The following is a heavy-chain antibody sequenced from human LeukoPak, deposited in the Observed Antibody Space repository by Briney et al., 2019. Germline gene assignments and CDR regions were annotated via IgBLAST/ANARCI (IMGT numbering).Heavy chain of an antibody. J-gene: IGHJ4*02. CDR3: AKDSGWMATARFDY. CDR2: ISWNSGSI. D-gene: IGHD5-24*01. Sequence: PGRSLRLSCAASGFTFDDYAMHWVRQAPGKGLEWVSGISWNSGSIGYADSVKGRFTISRDNAKNSLYLQMNSLRAEDTALYYCAKDSGWMATARFDYWGQGTLVTVSS. CDR1: GFTFDDYA. V-gene: IGHV3-9*01.